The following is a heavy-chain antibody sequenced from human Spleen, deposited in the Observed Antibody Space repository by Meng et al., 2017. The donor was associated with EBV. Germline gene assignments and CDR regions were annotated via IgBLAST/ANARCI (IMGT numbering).Heavy chain of an antibody. CDR2: ISTYNGGT. V-gene: IGHV1-18*01. J-gene: IGHJ4*02. D-gene: IGHD5-18*01. CDR3: ARDGPGYGYFDF. Sequence: LVQSGGEGKKSGASVKVSGKASHYTFTDYHINWVRQAPGQGLEWMGCISTYNGGTKYAQKFQGRVTMTTDTSTTTVYMELRSLRSDDTAVYYCARDGPGYGYFDFWGQGSLVTVSS. CDR1: HYTFTDYH.